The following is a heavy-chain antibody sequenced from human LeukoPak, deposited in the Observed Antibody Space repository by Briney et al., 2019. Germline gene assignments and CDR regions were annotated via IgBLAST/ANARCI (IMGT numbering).Heavy chain of an antibody. CDR2: VSYSGST. CDR1: GGSIRGYY. V-gene: IGHV4-59*12. D-gene: IGHD6-19*01. J-gene: IGHJ4*02. CDR3: ARRQQWLVGGFDY. Sequence: SETLSLTCTVSGGSIRGYYWSWIRQPPGKALEWTGYVSYSGSTNYNPSLKSRVTISVDTSKNQFSLKLSSVTAADTAVYYCARRQQWLVGGFDYWGQGTLVTVSS.